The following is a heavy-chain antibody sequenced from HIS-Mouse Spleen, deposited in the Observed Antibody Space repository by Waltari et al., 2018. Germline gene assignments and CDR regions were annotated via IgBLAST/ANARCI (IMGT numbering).Heavy chain of an antibody. Sequence: QLPLQESGPGLVKPSETLSLTCTVSGGSISSSSYYWGWILPPPGKGLEWIGSIYYSGSTYYNPSLKSRVTISVDTSKNQFSLKLSSVTAADTAVYYCAREIPYSSSWYDWYFDLWGRGTLVTVSS. CDR3: AREIPYSSSWYDWYFDL. CDR1: GGSISSSSYY. V-gene: IGHV4-39*07. CDR2: IYYSGST. D-gene: IGHD6-13*01. J-gene: IGHJ2*01.